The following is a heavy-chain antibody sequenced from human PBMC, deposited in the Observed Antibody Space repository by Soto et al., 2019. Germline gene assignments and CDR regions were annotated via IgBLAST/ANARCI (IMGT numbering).Heavy chain of an antibody. D-gene: IGHD2-15*01. CDR2: ISSSSSYI. CDR3: ARDRDIVVVVAATRGDAFDI. V-gene: IGHV3-21*01. Sequence: GGSLRLSCAASGFTFSSYSMNWVRQAPGKGLEWVSSISSSSSYIYYADSVKGRFTISRDNAKNSLYLQMNSLRAEDTAVYYCARDRDIVVVVAATRGDAFDIWGQGTMVTVSS. CDR1: GFTFSSYS. J-gene: IGHJ3*02.